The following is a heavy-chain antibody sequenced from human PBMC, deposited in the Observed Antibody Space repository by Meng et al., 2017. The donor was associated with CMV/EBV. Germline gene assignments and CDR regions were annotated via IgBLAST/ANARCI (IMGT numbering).Heavy chain of an antibody. CDR2: VSSSSIYI. D-gene: IGHD6-6*01. V-gene: IGHV3-21*01. CDR1: GFSFSAYS. Sequence: GGSLRLSCAASGFSFSAYSMNWVRQAPGKGLEWVSAVSSSSIYIYHADSVKGRFTISRDNAKNSLYLQMNSLRAEDTAVYYCARALVRTSPPDYWGQGTLVTVSS. J-gene: IGHJ4*02. CDR3: ARALVRTSPPDY.